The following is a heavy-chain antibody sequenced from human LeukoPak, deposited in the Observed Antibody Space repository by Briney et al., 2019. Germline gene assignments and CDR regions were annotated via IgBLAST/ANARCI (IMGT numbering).Heavy chain of an antibody. Sequence: ASVKVSCKASGYTFTSYAMNWVRQAPGQGLEWMGWINTNTGNPTYAQGFTGRFVFSLDTSVSTAYLQISSLKAEDTAVYYCARDYRVLWFGKRAFDIWGQGTMVTVPS. J-gene: IGHJ3*02. CDR3: ARDYRVLWFGKRAFDI. D-gene: IGHD3-10*01. CDR1: GYTFTSYA. V-gene: IGHV7-4-1*02. CDR2: INTNTGNP.